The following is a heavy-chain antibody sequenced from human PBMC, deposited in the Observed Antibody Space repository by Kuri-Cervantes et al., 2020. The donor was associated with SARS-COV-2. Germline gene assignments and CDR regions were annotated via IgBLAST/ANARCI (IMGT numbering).Heavy chain of an antibody. CDR3: AREEYRSSSPIDY. CDR1: GFTFSSYG. CDR2: IWYDGSNK. D-gene: IGHD6-6*01. Sequence: GESLKISCAASGFTFSSYGMHWVRQAPGKGLEWVAVIWYDGSNKYYADSVKGRFTISRDNSKNTLYLQMNSLRAEDTAVYYCAREEYRSSSPIDYWGQGTLATVPS. J-gene: IGHJ4*02. V-gene: IGHV3-33*01.